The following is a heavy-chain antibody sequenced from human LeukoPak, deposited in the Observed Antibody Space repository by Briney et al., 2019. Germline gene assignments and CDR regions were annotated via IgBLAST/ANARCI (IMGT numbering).Heavy chain of an antibody. Sequence: PSETLSLTYAVYGGSFSGYYWSWIRQPPGKGLEWIGEINHSGSTNYNPSLKSRVTISVDTSKNQFSLKLSSVTAADTAVYYCARGNSSIDSFFDYWGQGTLVTVSS. V-gene: IGHV4-34*01. CDR1: GGSFSGYY. D-gene: IGHD6-13*01. CDR3: ARGNSSIDSFFDY. J-gene: IGHJ4*02. CDR2: INHSGST.